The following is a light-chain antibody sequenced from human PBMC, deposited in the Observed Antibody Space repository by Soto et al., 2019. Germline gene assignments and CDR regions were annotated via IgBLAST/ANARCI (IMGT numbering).Light chain of an antibody. V-gene: IGKV1-39*01. CDR3: QQSYSAPIT. J-gene: IGKJ5*01. CDR2: AAS. CDR1: QGISSY. Sequence: DIQLTQSPSFLSASVGGRVTITCRASQGISSYLAWYQQQPGKAPELLIYAASTLQSGVPSRFSGSGSGTNFTLTISSLQPEDFAAYYCQQSYSAPITFGQGTRLEIK.